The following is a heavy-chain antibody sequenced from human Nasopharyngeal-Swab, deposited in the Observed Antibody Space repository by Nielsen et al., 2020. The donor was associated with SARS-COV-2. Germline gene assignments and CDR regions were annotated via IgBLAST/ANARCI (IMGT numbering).Heavy chain of an antibody. CDR3: ASLKVGITIFGVVTDRLLDY. V-gene: IGHV4-30-4*01. CDR2: IYYSGST. J-gene: IGHJ4*02. Sequence: PGKGLEWIGYIYYSGSTYYNPSLKSRVTISVDTSKNQFSLKLSSVTAADTAVYDCASLKVGITIFGVVTDRLLDYWGQGTLVTVSS. D-gene: IGHD3-3*01.